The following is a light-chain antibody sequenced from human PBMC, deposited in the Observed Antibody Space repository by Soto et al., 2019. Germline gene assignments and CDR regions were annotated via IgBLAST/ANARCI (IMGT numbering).Light chain of an antibody. Sequence: ELVMTQSPATLSLSPGESATLSCRASQSVSSNLAWYQQKTGQAPRILIYGASTRATGIPDRLSGSGSGTELNLTISRLQSEDFAVYYCQKYNNWPGTCGQGTKVDIK. J-gene: IGKJ1*01. CDR3: QKYNNWPGT. CDR1: QSVSSN. V-gene: IGKV3-15*01. CDR2: GAS.